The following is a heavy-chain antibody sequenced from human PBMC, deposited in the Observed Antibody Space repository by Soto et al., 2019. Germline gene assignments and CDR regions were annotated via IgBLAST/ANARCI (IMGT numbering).Heavy chain of an antibody. CDR2: INPNSGGT. CDR3: ERTSGYCTNGVCYSNDAFDI. CDR1: GYTFTSYD. J-gene: IGHJ3*02. Sequence: ASVKVSCKASGYTFTSYDINWVQQATGQGLEWMGWINPNSGGTNYAQKFQGWVTMTRDTSISTAYMELSRLRSDDTAVYYCERTSGYCTNGVCYSNDAFDIWGQGTMVTVSS. V-gene: IGHV1-2*04. D-gene: IGHD2-8*01.